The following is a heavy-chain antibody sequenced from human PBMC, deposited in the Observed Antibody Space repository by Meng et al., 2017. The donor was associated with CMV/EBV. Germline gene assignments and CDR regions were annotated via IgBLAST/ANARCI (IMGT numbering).Heavy chain of an antibody. Sequence: GGSLRLSCAASGFAFSSYGMHWVRQAPGKGLDWVASIRYDGSNRYYADSVKGRFTISRDNSKNTLYLQMNSLRPEDTAVYYCAKDAPSYGVSPSYYYYGMDVWGQGTTVTVSS. CDR2: IRYDGSNR. V-gene: IGHV3-30*02. CDR3: AKDAPSYGVSPSYYYYGMDV. D-gene: IGHD4-17*01. J-gene: IGHJ6*02. CDR1: GFAFSSYG.